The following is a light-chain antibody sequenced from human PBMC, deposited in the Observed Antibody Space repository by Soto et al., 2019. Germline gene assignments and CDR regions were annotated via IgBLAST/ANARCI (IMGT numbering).Light chain of an antibody. CDR3: QQYNNWPLT. V-gene: IGKV3-15*01. Sequence: EIVMTQSPATLSVSPGERATLSCRASHRVSSYLAWYQQMPGQAPRLLIYGASTRATGIPARFSGSGSGTEFTLTINSLQSEDFAVYYCQQYNNWPLTFGAGTKVDIK. CDR1: HRVSSY. J-gene: IGKJ4*01. CDR2: GAS.